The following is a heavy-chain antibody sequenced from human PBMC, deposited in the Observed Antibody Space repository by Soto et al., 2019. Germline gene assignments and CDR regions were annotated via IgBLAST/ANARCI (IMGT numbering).Heavy chain of an antibody. CDR2: ISYDGSNK. V-gene: IGHV3-30*18. J-gene: IGHJ4*02. Sequence: QVQLVESGGGVVQPGRSLRLSCAASGFTFSSYGMHWLRQAPGKGLEWVAVISYDGSNKYYADSVKGRFTISRDNSKNTLYLQMNSLRAEDTAVYYCAKGGQMTTVTLFDYWGQGTLVTVSS. CDR3: AKGGQMTTVTLFDY. D-gene: IGHD4-17*01. CDR1: GFTFSSYG.